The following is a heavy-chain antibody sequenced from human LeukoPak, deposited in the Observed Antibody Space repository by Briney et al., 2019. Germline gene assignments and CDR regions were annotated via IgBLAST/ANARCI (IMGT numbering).Heavy chain of an antibody. CDR2: IYPGDSDT. V-gene: IGHV5-51*01. J-gene: IGHJ3*02. D-gene: IGHD2-21*02. CDR3: ARIPVVVTATGGAFDI. Sequence: GESLKISCKGSGYSFTSYWIGWVRQMPGKGLEWMGIIYPGDSDTRYSPSFQGQVTIPANKSISTAYLQWSSLKASDTAMYYCARIPVVVTATGGAFDIWGQGTMVTVSS. CDR1: GYSFTSYW.